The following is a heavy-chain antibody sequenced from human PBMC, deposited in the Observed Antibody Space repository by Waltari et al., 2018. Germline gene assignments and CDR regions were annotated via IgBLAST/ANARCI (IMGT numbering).Heavy chain of an antibody. D-gene: IGHD4-17*01. V-gene: IGHV3-23*01. J-gene: IGHJ4*02. Sequence: EVQLLESGGGLVQPGGSLRLSCAASGFTFSSYAMSWVRQAPGKGLEWVSGISGGGCSTYYADSVKGRFTISRDNSKNTLYLQMNSLRAEDTAVYYCAKDSRRGVTTPFDCWGQGTLVTVSS. CDR2: ISGGGCST. CDR1: GFTFSSYA. CDR3: AKDSRRGVTTPFDC.